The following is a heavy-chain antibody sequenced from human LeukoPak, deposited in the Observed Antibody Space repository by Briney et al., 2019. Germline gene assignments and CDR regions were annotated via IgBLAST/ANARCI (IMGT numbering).Heavy chain of an antibody. J-gene: IGHJ4*02. V-gene: IGHV3-23*01. CDR1: GFTFSNYG. D-gene: IGHD3-10*01. CDR3: AKDSGGITMVRGVGFDY. CDR2: ISGSAATI. Sequence: GGSLRLSCAASGFTFSNYGMTWVRQAPGKGLEWVSSISGSAATISYADSVKGRFTISRDNSKNTLYLQMNSLRAEDTAVYYCAKDSGGITMVRGVGFDYWGQGTLVTVSS.